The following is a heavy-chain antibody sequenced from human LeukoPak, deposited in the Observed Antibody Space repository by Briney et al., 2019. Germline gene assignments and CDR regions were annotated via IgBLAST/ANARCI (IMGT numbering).Heavy chain of an antibody. CDR3: ARGLGTAMVFNY. CDR1: GGSISSGGYY. D-gene: IGHD5-18*01. Sequence: SETLSLTCTVSGGSISSGGYYWSWIRQHPGKGLEWIGYIYYSGSTYYNPSLKSRVTISVDTSKNQFSLKLSSVTAADTAVYYCARGLGTAMVFNYWGQGTLVPSPQ. J-gene: IGHJ4*02. V-gene: IGHV4-31*03. CDR2: IYYSGST.